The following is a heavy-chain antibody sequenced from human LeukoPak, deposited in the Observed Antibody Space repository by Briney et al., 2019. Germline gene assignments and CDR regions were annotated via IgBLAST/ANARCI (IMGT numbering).Heavy chain of an antibody. V-gene: IGHV3-48*03. Sequence: GGSLRLSCAASGFTFSSYEMNWVRQAPGKGLEWVSYISSSGSTIYYADSVKGRFTISRDNAKNSLYLQMNSLRAEDTAVYYCARERGYSGHNSDWGQGTLVTVSS. CDR1: GFTFSSYE. D-gene: IGHD5-12*01. J-gene: IGHJ4*02. CDR3: ARERGYSGHNSD. CDR2: ISSSGSTI.